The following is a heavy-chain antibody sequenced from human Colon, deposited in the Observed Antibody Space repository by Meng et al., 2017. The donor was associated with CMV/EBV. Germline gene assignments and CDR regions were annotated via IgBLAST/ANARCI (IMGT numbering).Heavy chain of an antibody. D-gene: IGHD6-19*01. CDR1: GFTVGSHF. V-gene: IGHV3-66*02. CDR3: VRGTTSGWFGVS. Sequence: SCAISGFTVGSHFMSWVRQAPGKGLEWVSVIYPGGSTYYADSVQGRFTISRDNSKNTLILQMNSLRGEDTAVYYCVRGTTSGWFGVSWGQGTLVTVSS. J-gene: IGHJ5*02. CDR2: IYPGGST.